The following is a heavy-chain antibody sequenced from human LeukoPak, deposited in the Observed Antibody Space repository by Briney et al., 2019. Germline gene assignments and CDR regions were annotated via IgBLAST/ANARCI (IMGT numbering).Heavy chain of an antibody. CDR2: IYSGGST. V-gene: IGHV3-53*01. CDR1: GFTFSSYW. CDR3: ARGLGYCTSTTCLLPFDY. J-gene: IGHJ4*02. D-gene: IGHD2-2*01. Sequence: GGSLRLSCAASGFTFSSYWMEWVRQAPGKGLECVSVIYSGGSTYYADSVKGRFTVSRDNSKNTLYLQMNSLRAEDTAMYYCARGLGYCTSTTCLLPFDYWGQGTLVTVSS.